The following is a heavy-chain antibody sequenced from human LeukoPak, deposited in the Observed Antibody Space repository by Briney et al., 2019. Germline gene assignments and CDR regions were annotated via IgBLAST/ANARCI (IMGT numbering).Heavy chain of an antibody. J-gene: IGHJ3*02. CDR2: ISSSGST. CDR3: ARDYAAAGAFDI. V-gene: IGHV4-61*02. CDR1: GDSISSGDYY. D-gene: IGHD6-13*01. Sequence: SETLSLTCTVSGDSISSGDYYWSWIRQPAGKGLEWIGRISSSGSTNYNPSLKSRVTISVDTSKNQFSLKLSSVTAADTAVYYCARDYAAAGAFDIWGQGTMVTVSS.